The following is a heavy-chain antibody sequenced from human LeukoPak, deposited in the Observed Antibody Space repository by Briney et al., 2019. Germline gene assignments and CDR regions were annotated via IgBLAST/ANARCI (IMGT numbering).Heavy chain of an antibody. Sequence: ASVKVSCKAFGYNFTDYYIHWVRQAPGQGLEWMGWINPKSGGTNYAQKFRGRVTMTRDTSISTAYMQLSGLRSDDTAVYYCARDSGLGPTWHPFDHWGQGTPVTVSS. CDR2: INPKSGGT. J-gene: IGHJ4*02. CDR1: GYNFTDYY. V-gene: IGHV1-2*02. D-gene: IGHD1-26*01. CDR3: ARDSGLGPTWHPFDH.